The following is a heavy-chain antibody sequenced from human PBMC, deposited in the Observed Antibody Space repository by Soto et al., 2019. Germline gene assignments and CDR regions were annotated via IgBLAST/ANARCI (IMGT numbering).Heavy chain of an antibody. V-gene: IGHV4-31*03. D-gene: IGHD2-15*01. CDR2: IYYSGST. J-gene: IGHJ6*02. Sequence: QVQLQESGPGLVKPSQTLSLTCTVSGGSISSGGYYWSWIRQHPGKGLEGFGYIYYSGSTYYNPSLKSRVTISVDTSKNQFSLKLSSVTAADTAVYYCARDALGYCSGGSCYGGYYGMDVWGQGTTVTVSS. CDR3: ARDALGYCSGGSCYGGYYGMDV. CDR1: GGSISSGGYY.